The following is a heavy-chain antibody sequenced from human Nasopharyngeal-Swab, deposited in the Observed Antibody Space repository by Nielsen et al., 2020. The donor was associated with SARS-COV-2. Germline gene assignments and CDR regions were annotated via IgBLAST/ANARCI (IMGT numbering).Heavy chain of an antibody. J-gene: IGHJ4*02. CDR2: IYYSGST. CDR3: ARGSIVVVPAAVHHYFDY. Sequence: SETLSLTCTVSGGSISSYYWSWIRQPPGKGLEWIGSIYYSGSTYYNPSLKSRVTISVDTSKNQFSLKLSSVTAADTAVYYCARGSIVVVPAAVHHYFDYWGQGTLVTVSS. CDR1: GGSISSYY. D-gene: IGHD2-2*01. V-gene: IGHV4-59*05.